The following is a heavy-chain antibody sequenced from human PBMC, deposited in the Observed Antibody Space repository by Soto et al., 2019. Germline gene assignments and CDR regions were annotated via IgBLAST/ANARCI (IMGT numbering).Heavy chain of an antibody. J-gene: IGHJ3*02. Sequence: QLHLVQSGAVVKKPGASVTVSCSASGYPVTAYYMHWVRQAPGRGLEWMGGINPATGAAKYTQTCQGRGTMARDTATRTGFMELGGLTSEDTAGFYGARGGGVGVAGSAAFDMWGQGTLVTVSS. CDR1: GYPVTAYY. V-gene: IGHV1-2*02. CDR2: INPATGAA. D-gene: IGHD3-3*01. CDR3: ARGGGVGVAGSAAFDM.